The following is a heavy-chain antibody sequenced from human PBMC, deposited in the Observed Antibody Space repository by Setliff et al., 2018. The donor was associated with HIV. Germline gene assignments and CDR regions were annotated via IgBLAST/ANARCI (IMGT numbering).Heavy chain of an antibody. D-gene: IGHD3-9*01. CDR2: IHTTGSP. V-gene: IGHV4-4*08. Sequence: SETLSLTCTISGVYISNYHWGWIRQPPGRGLEWIGSIHTTGSPKNNPSLQSRVSISIDMAKSLFSLELSSVTAADTAVYYCARLLEGPDYSSDFRYFDWFPDVWGQGTLVTVS. J-gene: IGHJ4*02. CDR1: GVYISNYH. CDR3: ARLLEGPDYSSDFRYFDWFPDV.